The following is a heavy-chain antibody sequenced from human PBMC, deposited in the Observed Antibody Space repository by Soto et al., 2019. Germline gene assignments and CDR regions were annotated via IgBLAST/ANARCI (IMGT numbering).Heavy chain of an antibody. V-gene: IGHV3-53*01. CDR2: INGGGST. J-gene: IGHJ6*02. Sequence: EVQLVESGGGLIQPGGSLRLSCAASGFNVSVNYMNWVCQAPWKGLEWVSVINGGGSTNYADSVRGRFTISRDTSKNTLSLKMNSLRDEETAVYYCVSDNYYYGMDVWCPGTTVIVSS. CDR1: GFNVSVNY. CDR3: VSDNYYYGMDV.